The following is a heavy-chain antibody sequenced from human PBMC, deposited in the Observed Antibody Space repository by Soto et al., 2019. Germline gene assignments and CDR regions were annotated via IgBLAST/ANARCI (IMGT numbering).Heavy chain of an antibody. CDR3: ARRGPVTYFDY. J-gene: IGHJ4*02. CDR2: ISGSGDST. V-gene: IGHV3-23*01. D-gene: IGHD3-10*01. Sequence: EVQLLDSGGGLVQPGGSLRLSCAASGFTFSSYAMNWVRQAPGKGLEWVSVISGSGDSTYYADSVKGRFTISRDNSKNPLALQMNRLRTEDTAVYYCARRGPVTYFDYWGQGTLVTVSS. CDR1: GFTFSSYA.